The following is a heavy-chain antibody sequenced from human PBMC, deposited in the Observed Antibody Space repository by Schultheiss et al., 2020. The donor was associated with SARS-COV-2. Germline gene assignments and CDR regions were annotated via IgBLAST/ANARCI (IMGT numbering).Heavy chain of an antibody. CDR3: ARQTTVTANWFDP. J-gene: IGHJ5*02. V-gene: IGHV4-59*08. CDR1: GGSISSYY. CDR2: IYYSGST. Sequence: SETLSLTCTVSGGSISSYYWSWIRQPPGKGLEWIGYIYYSGSTNYNPSLKSRVTISVDTSKKQFSLRLRSVTAADTAVYYCARQTTVTANWFDPWGQGTLVTVSS. D-gene: IGHD4-11*01.